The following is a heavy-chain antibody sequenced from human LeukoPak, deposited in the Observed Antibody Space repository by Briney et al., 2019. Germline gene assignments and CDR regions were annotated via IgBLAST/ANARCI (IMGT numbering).Heavy chain of an antibody. D-gene: IGHD4-23*01. Sequence: GGSLRLSCAASGFTLSDYYMSWIRQAPGKGLEWVSFISRSTNTMNYADSVKGRFTISRDNAKNSLYLQMNSLTAEDTAVYYCARDPYCAANSHYFDSWGQGTLVTVSS. CDR1: GFTLSDYY. CDR2: ISRSTNTM. CDR3: ARDPYCAANSHYFDS. J-gene: IGHJ4*02. V-gene: IGHV3-11*01.